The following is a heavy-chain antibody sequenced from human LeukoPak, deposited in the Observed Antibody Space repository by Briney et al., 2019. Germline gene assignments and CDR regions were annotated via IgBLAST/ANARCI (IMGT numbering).Heavy chain of an antibody. D-gene: IGHD5-18*01. V-gene: IGHV4-34*01. Sequence: PGGSLRLSCAASGFTFSSYWMSWVRQAPGKGLEWIGEINHSGSTNYNPSLKSRVTISVDTSKNQFSLKLSSVTAADTAVYYCARGVTAVEYFQHWGQGTLVTVSS. CDR2: INHSGST. CDR3: ARGVTAVEYFQH. J-gene: IGHJ1*01. CDR1: GFTFSSYW.